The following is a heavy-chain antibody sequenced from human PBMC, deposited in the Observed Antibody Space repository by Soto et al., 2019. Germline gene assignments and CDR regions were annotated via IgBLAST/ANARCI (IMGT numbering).Heavy chain of an antibody. D-gene: IGHD4-17*01. CDR2: IYPDDSDI. CDR3: ARWAEGVTTPHLDY. V-gene: IGHV5-51*01. Sequence: PGESLKISCKGSGYRFTNYWIGWVRQMPGKGLEWMGIIYPDDSDIRYSPSFQGQVTISADKSISTAYLQWSSLKASDTAMYYCARWAEGVTTPHLDYWGQGTLVTVS. J-gene: IGHJ4*01. CDR1: GYRFTNYW.